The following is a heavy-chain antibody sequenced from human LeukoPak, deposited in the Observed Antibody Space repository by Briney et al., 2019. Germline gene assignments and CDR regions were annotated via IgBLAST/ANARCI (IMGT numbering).Heavy chain of an antibody. V-gene: IGHV4-39*07. D-gene: IGHD4-11*01. J-gene: IGHJ4*02. CDR3: TRAPYNSKYYITD. CDR2: FYYTVTT. CDR1: GDSFSTTSYF. Sequence: SETLSLTCIVSGDSFSTTSYFWGWIRQPPGQGLEWIGTFYYTVTTYYNPSLKSRVSISEDTSTNRFSLNLTSLTAADTAIYYCTRAPYNSKYYITDWGRGTLVTVSS.